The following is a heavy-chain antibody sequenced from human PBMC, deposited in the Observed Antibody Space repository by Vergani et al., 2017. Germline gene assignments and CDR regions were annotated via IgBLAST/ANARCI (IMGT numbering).Heavy chain of an antibody. J-gene: IGHJ5*02. D-gene: IGHD3-10*01. CDR1: GYTFTSYA. V-gene: IGHV1-3*04. CDR2: INTGNGNT. CDR3: ASWGSYGSGSYLWFDP. Sequence: QVQLVQSGAEVKKPGASVKVSCKASGYTFTSYAMHWVRQAPGQRLEWMGWINTGNGNTKYSQKFQGRVTITRDTSAITAYMELSSLRSEDTAVYYCASWGSYGSGSYLWFDPWGQGTLVTVSS.